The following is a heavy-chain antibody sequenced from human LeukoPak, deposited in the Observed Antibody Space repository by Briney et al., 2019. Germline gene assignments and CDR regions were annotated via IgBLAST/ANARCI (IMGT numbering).Heavy chain of an antibody. D-gene: IGHD3-9*01. J-gene: IGHJ6*03. Sequence: GGSLRLSCAASGFTFSSYAMHWVRQAPGKGLEWVAVISYDGSNKYYADTVQGRFNISRDNAKKTLHLQMDSLRAEDTAVYYCATVATTGHLGYFIYMGFWGEGTTVTVSS. CDR2: ISYDGSNK. CDR1: GFTFSSYA. CDR3: ATVATTGHLGYFIYMGF. V-gene: IGHV3-30-3*01.